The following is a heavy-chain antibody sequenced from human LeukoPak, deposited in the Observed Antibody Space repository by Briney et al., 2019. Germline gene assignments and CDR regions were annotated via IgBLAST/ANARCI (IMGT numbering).Heavy chain of an antibody. CDR3: ARVIVGARSYAFDI. CDR2: IYYSGST. CDR1: GGSISSYY. Sequence: SETLSLTCTVSGGSISSYYWSWIRQPPGKGLEWIGYIYYSGSTNYNPSLKSRVTISVDTSKNQFSLKLSSVTAADTAVYYCARVIVGARSYAFDIWGQGTMVTVSS. J-gene: IGHJ3*02. D-gene: IGHD1-26*01. V-gene: IGHV4-59*01.